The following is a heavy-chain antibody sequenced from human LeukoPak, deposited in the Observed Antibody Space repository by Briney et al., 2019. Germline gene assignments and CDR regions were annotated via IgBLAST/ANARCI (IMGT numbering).Heavy chain of an antibody. CDR3: ARSGSYYGPYDY. D-gene: IGHD1-26*01. CDR1: GYNLTIYW. CDR2: IYPGDPET. V-gene: IGHV5-51*01. Sequence: GESLKISCKGSGYNLTIYWIGWVRQMPGKGLEWMGIIYPGDPETRYSPSFQGQVTMSVDKSITTAYLQWSSLQASDTAMYYCARSGSYYGPYDYWGQGTLVTVSS. J-gene: IGHJ4*02.